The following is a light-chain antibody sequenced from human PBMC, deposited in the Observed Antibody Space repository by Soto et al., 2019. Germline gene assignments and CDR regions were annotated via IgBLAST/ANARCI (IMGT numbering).Light chain of an antibody. V-gene: IGKV3-15*01. Sequence: EIVMTQSPATLSVSPGERATLSCRASQSVSSNLAWYQQKPGQAPRLLIYGASTRATGIPARFSGSGYGTELTLTISSLQSKDFAVYYCQQYNNWPRTFGQGTKVEIK. CDR2: GAS. J-gene: IGKJ1*01. CDR1: QSVSSN. CDR3: QQYNNWPRT.